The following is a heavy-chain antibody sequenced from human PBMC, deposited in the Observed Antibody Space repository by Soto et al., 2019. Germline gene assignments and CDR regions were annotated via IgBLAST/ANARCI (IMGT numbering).Heavy chain of an antibody. CDR3: TTTRCPYCGGDPGHDY. Sequence: EVQLVESGGGLVKPGGSNRLSCAASGFTVSNAWMNWFRQAPGKGLEWVGSIKSKTDGGTTDYAAPVKGRFTISRDDSKNTLYLQMNSLKTEDTAVYYCTTTRCPYCGGDPGHDYWGQGTLVTVSS. D-gene: IGHD2-21*02. CDR2: IKSKTDGGTT. J-gene: IGHJ4*02. CDR1: GFTVSNAW. V-gene: IGHV3-15*07.